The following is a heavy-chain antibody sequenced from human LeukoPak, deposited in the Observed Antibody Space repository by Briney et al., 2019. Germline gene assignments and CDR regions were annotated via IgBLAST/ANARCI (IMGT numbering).Heavy chain of an antibody. D-gene: IGHD4-17*01. CDR2: IRYDGSQK. CDR1: GFTFSSYG. J-gene: IGHJ5*02. V-gene: IGHV3-30*02. Sequence: GGSLRLSCAASGFTFSSYGMHWVRQAPGRGLEWVAFIRYDGSQKYYADSVKGRFTISRDNSKNTLYLQMNSLRAEDTAVYYCAKTVSYGDYGGFDTWGQETLVTVSS. CDR3: AKTVSYGDYGGFDT.